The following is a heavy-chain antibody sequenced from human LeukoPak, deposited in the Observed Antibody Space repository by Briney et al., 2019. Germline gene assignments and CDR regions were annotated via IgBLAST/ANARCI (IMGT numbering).Heavy chain of an antibody. J-gene: IGHJ4*02. CDR1: SASISSGSLY. D-gene: IGHD3-22*01. CDR2: VYTSGTT. V-gene: IGHV4-61*02. CDR3: ARSPDYDSTGYDY. Sequence: PSQTLPLTCTVSSASISSGSLYWNWIRQPAGKGLEWIGRVYTSGTTNYNPSLKSRVTISVDTSKNHFSLKLSSVTAADTAVYYCARSPDYDSTGYDYWGQGTLVTVSS.